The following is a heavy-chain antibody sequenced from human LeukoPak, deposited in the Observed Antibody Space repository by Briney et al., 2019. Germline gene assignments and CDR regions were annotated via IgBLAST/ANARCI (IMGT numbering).Heavy chain of an antibody. D-gene: IGHD3-22*01. J-gene: IGHJ3*02. CDR2: MNPNSGNT. Sequence: GASVKVSCKASGYTFTSYDINRVRQATGQGLEWMGWMNPNSGNTGYAQKFQGRVTMTEDTSTDTAYMELSSLRSEDTAVYYCATVPSYYYDSRDHAFDIWGQGTMVTVSS. V-gene: IGHV1-8*01. CDR1: GYTFTSYD. CDR3: ATVPSYYYDSRDHAFDI.